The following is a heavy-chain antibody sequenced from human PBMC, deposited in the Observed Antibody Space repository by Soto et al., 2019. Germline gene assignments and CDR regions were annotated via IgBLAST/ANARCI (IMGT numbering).Heavy chain of an antibody. D-gene: IGHD2-15*01. J-gene: IGHJ6*01. Sequence: SETLSLSCTVLGGSISSSSDYWGWIRQPPGKGLEWIGSIYYSGSTYYNPSLKSRVTISVDTSKNQFSLKLSSVTAADTAVYYCAIIVVVAANPDYYYAMDVWGQGTTVTVSS. CDR2: IYYSGST. V-gene: IGHV4-39*01. CDR1: GGSISSSSDY. CDR3: AIIVVVAANPDYYYAMDV.